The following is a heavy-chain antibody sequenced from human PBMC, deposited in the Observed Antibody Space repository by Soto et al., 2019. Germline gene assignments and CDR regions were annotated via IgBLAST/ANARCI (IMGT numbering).Heavy chain of an antibody. D-gene: IGHD6-13*01. Sequence: EVQLVESGGGLVQPGGSLRLSCAASGFTFSSYWMHWVRQAPGKGLVWVSRLNTDGSSTYYADTVKGRFTISRDNSKNTLYLKMNSRRAEDTAVYFCARGTSSWRNAFDIWGQGTMVTVSS. J-gene: IGHJ3*02. CDR1: GFTFSSYW. CDR3: ARGTSSWRNAFDI. CDR2: LNTDGSST. V-gene: IGHV3-74*01.